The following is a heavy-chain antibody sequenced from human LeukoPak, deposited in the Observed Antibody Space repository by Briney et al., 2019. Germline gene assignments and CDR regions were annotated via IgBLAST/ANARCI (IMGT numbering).Heavy chain of an antibody. CDR1: GYTFTSYG. D-gene: IGHD6-13*01. J-gene: IGHJ5*02. Sequence: SVKVSCKASGYTFTSYGISWVRQAPGQGLEWMGGIIPIFGTANYAQKFQGRVTITADESTSTAYMELSSLRSEDTAVYYCARASQQLVLNWFDPWGQGTLVTVSS. CDR3: ARASQQLVLNWFDP. CDR2: IIPIFGTA. V-gene: IGHV1-69*13.